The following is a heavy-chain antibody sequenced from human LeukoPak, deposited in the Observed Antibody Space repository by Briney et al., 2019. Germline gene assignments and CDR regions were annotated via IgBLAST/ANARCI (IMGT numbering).Heavy chain of an antibody. CDR1: GFTFSSYW. CDR3: ARRGYSSGWNRFDY. V-gene: IGHV3-7*01. J-gene: IGHJ4*02. D-gene: IGHD6-25*01. Sequence: GGSLRLSCAASGFTFSSYWMSWVRQAPGKGLEWVANIKQDGSEKYYVDSVKGRSTISRDNSKNTLYLQMNSLRAEDTAVYYCARRGYSSGWNRFDYWGQGTLVTVSS. CDR2: IKQDGSEK.